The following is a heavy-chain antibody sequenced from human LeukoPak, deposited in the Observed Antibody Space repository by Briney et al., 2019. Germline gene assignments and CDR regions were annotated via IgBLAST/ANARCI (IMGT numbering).Heavy chain of an antibody. Sequence: GGSLRLSCAASGFTFSGYAMSWVRQAPGKGLEWVSDLSGSGIRTYNADAVKGRFTISRDNSQNTLYLQMNSLRAEDTAVYYCAKADYYDSNTYRAQFIQHWGQGTLVTASS. J-gene: IGHJ1*01. CDR2: LSGSGIRT. V-gene: IGHV3-23*01. CDR3: AKADYYDSNTYRAQFIQH. D-gene: IGHD3-22*01. CDR1: GFTFSGYA.